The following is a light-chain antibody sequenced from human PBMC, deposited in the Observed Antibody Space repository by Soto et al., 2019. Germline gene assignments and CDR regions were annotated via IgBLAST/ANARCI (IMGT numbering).Light chain of an antibody. J-gene: IGKJ1*01. V-gene: IGKV1-17*01. Sequence: DIQMTQSPSSLSASVGDRVTLTCRARQDIRNELGWYQQKPGKAPKSLIYAASNLETGAQSMFCVRGSGTEFTLTICSLQPEHFATFYCLQHNSYPHTFGQGTKVHI. CDR1: QDIRNE. CDR3: LQHNSYPHT. CDR2: AAS.